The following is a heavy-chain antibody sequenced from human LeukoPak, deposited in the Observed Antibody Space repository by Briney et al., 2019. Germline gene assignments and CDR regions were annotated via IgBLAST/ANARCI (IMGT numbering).Heavy chain of an antibody. J-gene: IGHJ5*02. Sequence: ASVKFSCKASGYTFTSYGISWVRQAPGQGLECMGWISAYNGNTNYAQKLQGRVTMTTDTSTSTAYMELRSLRSDDTAVYYCARDIGRGYHHGWFDPWGQGTLVTVSS. CDR1: GYTFTSYG. CDR3: ARDIGRGYHHGWFDP. CDR2: ISAYNGNT. V-gene: IGHV1-18*01. D-gene: IGHD3-22*01.